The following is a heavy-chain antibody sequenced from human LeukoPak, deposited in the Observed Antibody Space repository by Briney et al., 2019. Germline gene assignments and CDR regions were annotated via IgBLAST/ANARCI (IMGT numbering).Heavy chain of an antibody. CDR2: ISSSGTTK. CDR3: ARVRSRNWYDASDI. J-gene: IGHJ3*02. CDR1: GSTFNDYY. D-gene: IGHD6-13*01. Sequence: RGSLRLSCAASGSTFNDYYMSWIRQAPGKGLEWVSCISSSGTTKYYADSVKGRFTISRDNAKKSMYLQMNSLRAEDTAVYYCARVRSRNWYDASDIWGQGTMVTVSS. V-gene: IGHV3-11*04.